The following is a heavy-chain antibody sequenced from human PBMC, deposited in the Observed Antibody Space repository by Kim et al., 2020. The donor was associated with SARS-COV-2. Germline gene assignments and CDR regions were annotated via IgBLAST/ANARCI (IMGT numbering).Heavy chain of an antibody. CDR2: IWYDGSNK. D-gene: IGHD4-4*01. V-gene: IGHV3-33*01. CDR3: ARDLVYSNYGNFDY. J-gene: IGHJ4*02. Sequence: GGSLRLSCAASGFTFSSYGMHWVRQAPGKGLEWVAVIWYDGSNKYYADSVKGRFTISRDNSKNTLYLQMNSLRAEDTAVYYCARDLVYSNYGNFDYWGQGTLVTVSS. CDR1: GFTFSSYG.